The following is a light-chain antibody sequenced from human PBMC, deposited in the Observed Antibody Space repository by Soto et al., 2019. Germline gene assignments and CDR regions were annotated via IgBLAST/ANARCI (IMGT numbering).Light chain of an antibody. J-gene: IGLJ3*02. CDR2: EGT. Sequence: QSVLTQPASVSGSPGQSITISCTETSSDVGSYNLVSWYQQHPRKAPKLMIYEGTKRPSGVSNRFSGSKSGNTASLTISGLQAEDEADYHCCSYAGSSAHVVFGGGTQLTVL. CDR3: CSYAGSSAHVV. CDR1: SSDVGSYNL. V-gene: IGLV2-23*01.